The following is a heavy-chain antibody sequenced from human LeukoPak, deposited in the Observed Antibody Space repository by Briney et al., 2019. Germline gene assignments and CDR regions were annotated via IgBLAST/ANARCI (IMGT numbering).Heavy chain of an antibody. J-gene: IGHJ4*02. V-gene: IGHV1-2*02. CDR1: GYTFTGYY. CDR2: INPNSGGT. CDR3: ARDRVVVPSAFDY. Sequence: ASVKVSCKASGYTFTGYYMHWVRQAPGQGLEWMGWINPNSGGTNYAQKFQGRVTMTRDTSISTAYMELSRLRSDDTAVYYCARDRVVVPSAFDYWGQGTLVTVSS. D-gene: IGHD2-2*01.